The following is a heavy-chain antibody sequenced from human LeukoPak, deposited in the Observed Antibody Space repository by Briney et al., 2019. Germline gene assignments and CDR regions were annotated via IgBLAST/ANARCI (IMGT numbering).Heavy chain of an antibody. CDR1: GFTFSSYS. J-gene: IGHJ4*02. CDR3: ARGHTAMVTFDY. D-gene: IGHD5-18*01. CDR2: ISSSSSYI. V-gene: IGHV3-21*01. Sequence: GGSPRLSCAASGFTFSSYSMNWARQAPGKGLEWVSSISSSSSYIYYADSVKGRFTISRDNAKNSLYLQMNSLRAEDTAVYYCARGHTAMVTFDYWGQGTLVTVSS.